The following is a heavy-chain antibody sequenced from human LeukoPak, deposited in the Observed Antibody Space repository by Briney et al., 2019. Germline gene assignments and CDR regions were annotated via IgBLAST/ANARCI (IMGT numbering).Heavy chain of an antibody. Sequence: SETLSLTCTVSGRSLSSSSYYCGWIRQPPGKGLQRNGRIYYSGSTYYNPSLKSRVTISVDTSKNQFSLKLTSVTAADTAVYYCASPLGYCSSTNCYGDYWGQGTLVTVSS. CDR3: ASPLGYCSSTNCYGDY. J-gene: IGHJ4*02. CDR1: GRSLSSSSYY. CDR2: IYYSGST. D-gene: IGHD2-2*01. V-gene: IGHV4-39*01.